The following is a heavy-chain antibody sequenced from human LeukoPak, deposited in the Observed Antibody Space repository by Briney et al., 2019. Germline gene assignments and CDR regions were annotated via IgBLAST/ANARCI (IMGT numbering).Heavy chain of an antibody. V-gene: IGHV1-69*04. CDR1: GGTFSSYA. Sequence: SVKVSCKASGGTFSSYAISWVRQAPGQGLEWMGRIIPILGIANYAQKFQGRVTMTRDTSTSTVYMELSSLRSEDTAVYYCARGSEMATIPYWGQGTLVTVSS. J-gene: IGHJ4*02. D-gene: IGHD5-24*01. CDR3: ARGSEMATIPY. CDR2: IIPILGIA.